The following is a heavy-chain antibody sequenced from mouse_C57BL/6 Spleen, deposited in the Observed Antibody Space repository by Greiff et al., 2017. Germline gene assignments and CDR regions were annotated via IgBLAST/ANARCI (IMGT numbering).Heavy chain of an antibody. CDR3: AMWSAYFDY. CDR2: LDPSDSDT. CDR1: GYTFTSYW. V-gene: IGHV1-69*01. D-gene: IGHD1-1*02. Sequence: QVQLQQPGAELVMPGASVKLSCKASGYTFTSYWMHWVKQRPGQGLEWIGELDPSDSDTNYNQKFKCKSTLTVDKSSSTAYMHVCSLTSEDSAVYCCAMWSAYFDYWGQGTTRTVSS. J-gene: IGHJ2*01.